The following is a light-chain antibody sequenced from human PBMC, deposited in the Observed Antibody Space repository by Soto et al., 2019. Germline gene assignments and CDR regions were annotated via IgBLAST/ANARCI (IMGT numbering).Light chain of an antibody. CDR3: SSYAGSNYV. CDR1: SSDVGGYNY. CDR2: EVS. Sequence: SVLAQPPSAPGSPGQSVTISCTGTSSDVGGYNYVSWYQQHPGKAPKLMIYEVSKRPSGVPDRFSGSKSGNTASLTVSGLQAEDEADYYCSSYAGSNYVFGTGTKVTVL. J-gene: IGLJ1*01. V-gene: IGLV2-8*01.